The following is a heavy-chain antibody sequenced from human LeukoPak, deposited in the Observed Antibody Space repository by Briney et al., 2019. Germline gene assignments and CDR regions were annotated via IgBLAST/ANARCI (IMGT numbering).Heavy chain of an antibody. D-gene: IGHD3-10*01. CDR1: GGSISSSSYY. J-gene: IGHJ6*03. CDR2: IYYSGST. Sequence: SETLSLTCTVSGGSISSSSYYWGWIRQPPGKGLEWIGSIYYSGSTYYNPSLKSRVTISVDTSKNQFSLKLSSVTAADTAVYYCARMSITMVRGVHPTRYYYYMDVWGKGTTVTVSS. CDR3: ARMSITMVRGVHPTRYYYYMDV. V-gene: IGHV4-39*07.